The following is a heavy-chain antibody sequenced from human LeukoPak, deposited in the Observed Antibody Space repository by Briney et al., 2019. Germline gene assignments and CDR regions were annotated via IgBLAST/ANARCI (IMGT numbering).Heavy chain of an antibody. Sequence: ASVKVSCKASGYTFTGYYMQWVRQAPGQELEWMGWINPNSGGTNYAQKLQGRVTMTTDTSTSTAYMELRSLRSDDTAVYYCAMRSGLGLIDYWGQGTMVTVSS. J-gene: IGHJ4*02. D-gene: IGHD3/OR15-3a*01. CDR1: GYTFTGYY. CDR2: INPNSGGT. V-gene: IGHV1-2*02. CDR3: AMRSGLGLIDY.